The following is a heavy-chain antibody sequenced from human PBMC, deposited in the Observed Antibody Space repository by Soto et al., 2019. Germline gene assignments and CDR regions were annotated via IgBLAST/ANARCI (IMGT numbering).Heavy chain of an antibody. CDR1: GFTFSSYS. V-gene: IGHV3-48*01. J-gene: IGHJ6*03. CDR2: ISSSSSTI. CDR3: ARDSLYCSGGSCYSSYYYYMDV. Sequence: GGSLRLSCAASGFTFSSYSMNWVRQAPGKGLEWVSYISSSSSTIYYADSVKGRFTISRDNAKNSLYLQMNSLRAEDTAVYYCARDSLYCSGGSCYSSYYYYMDVWGKGTTVTVSS. D-gene: IGHD2-15*01.